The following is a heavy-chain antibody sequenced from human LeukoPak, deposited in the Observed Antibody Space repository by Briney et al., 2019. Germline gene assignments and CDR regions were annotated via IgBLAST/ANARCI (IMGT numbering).Heavy chain of an antibody. Sequence: RGSLRLSCEASGFTFDDYAMYWVRQPPGKGLEWVSIINWDGGGIYYADSVKGRFTISRDNSKNSLYLQMSSLRVEDSALYYCAKEKAGSGAGIDDWGRGALVTVSS. J-gene: IGHJ4*02. V-gene: IGHV3-43D*03. CDR3: AKEKAGSGAGIDD. D-gene: IGHD1-1*01. CDR2: INWDGGGI. CDR1: GFTFDDYA.